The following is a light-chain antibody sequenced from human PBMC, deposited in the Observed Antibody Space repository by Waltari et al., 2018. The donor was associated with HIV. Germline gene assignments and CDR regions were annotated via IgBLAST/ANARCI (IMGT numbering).Light chain of an antibody. Sequence: QSALTQPRSVSGSPGQSVTISCTGTSSDVGGYHYVSWYQQHPGKAPRLMIYDVNRRPSGVPGRFSGSKSVNTASLTISGLQAEDEADYYCCSYAGSYTYVFGTGTEVTVL. CDR2: DVN. CDR3: CSYAGSYTYV. J-gene: IGLJ1*01. V-gene: IGLV2-11*01. CDR1: SSDVGGYHY.